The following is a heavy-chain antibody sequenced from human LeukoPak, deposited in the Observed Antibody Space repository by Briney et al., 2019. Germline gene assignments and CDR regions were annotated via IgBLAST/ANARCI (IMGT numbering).Heavy chain of an antibody. V-gene: IGHV1-69*05. CDR2: IIPIFGTT. D-gene: IGHD3-9*01. CDR1: GGTFSSYA. J-gene: IGHJ4*02. Sequence: GASVKVSCKASGGTFSSYAIGWVRQAPGQGLEWMGGIIPIFGTTNYAQKFQGRVTITTDESTSTAYMELRSLRSDDTAVYYCARGLKGNYDILTGFGYWGQGTLVTVSS. CDR3: ARGLKGNYDILTGFGY.